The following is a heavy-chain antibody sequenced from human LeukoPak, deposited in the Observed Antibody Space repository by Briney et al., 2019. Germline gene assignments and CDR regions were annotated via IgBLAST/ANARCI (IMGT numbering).Heavy chain of an antibody. CDR3: VREGSYYDSSGYYYVYYFDY. D-gene: IGHD3-22*01. J-gene: IGHJ4*02. CDR2: INSDGSTT. CDR1: GFTFSSYW. V-gene: IGHV3-74*01. Sequence: GGSLRLSCAASGFTFSSYWMHWVRQAPGKGLMWVSRINSDGSTTNYADSVKGRFTISRDNAKNSLYLQMNSLRAEDTAVYYCVREGSYYDSSGYYYVYYFDYWGQGTLVTVSS.